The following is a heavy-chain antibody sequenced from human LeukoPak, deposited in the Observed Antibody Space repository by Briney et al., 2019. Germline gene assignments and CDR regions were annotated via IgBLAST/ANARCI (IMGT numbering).Heavy chain of an antibody. J-gene: IGHJ4*02. CDR2: ISGSGGST. D-gene: IGHD1-26*01. V-gene: IGHV3-23*01. CDR1: GFTFSSYA. CDR3: ARGEWELTTDDY. Sequence: GGSLRLSCAASGFTFSSYAMSWVRQAPGKGLEWVSTISGSGGSTYYADSVKGRFTISRDNSKNTLYLQMNSLRAEDTAVYYCARGEWELTTDDYWGQGTLVTVSS.